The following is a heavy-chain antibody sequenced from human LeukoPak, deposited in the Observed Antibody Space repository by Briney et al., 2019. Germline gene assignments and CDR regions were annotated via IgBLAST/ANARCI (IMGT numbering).Heavy chain of an antibody. Sequence: SETLSLTCTVSGGSISSSSYYWGWIRQPPGKGLEWIGSIYYSGSTYYNPPLKSRVTISVDTSKNQFSLKLSSATAADTAVYYCARHVPRIAAAGHYFDYWGQGTLVTVSS. D-gene: IGHD6-13*01. J-gene: IGHJ4*02. CDR3: ARHVPRIAAAGHYFDY. CDR2: IYYSGST. V-gene: IGHV4-39*01. CDR1: GGSISSSSYY.